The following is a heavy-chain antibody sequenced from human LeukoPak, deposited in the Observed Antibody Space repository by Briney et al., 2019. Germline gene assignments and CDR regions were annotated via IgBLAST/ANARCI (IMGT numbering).Heavy chain of an antibody. CDR1: GGSFSSHY. J-gene: IGHJ6*04. CDR2: INPRGST. CDR3: ARGLRQGSAWSWVPKEKSYQYMDV. D-gene: IGHD6-19*01. Sequence: PSETLSLTCGVSGGSFSSHYWTWIRQPPGKGLEWIGEINPRGSTNYNPSLESRVTVSADTSRNQLSLSLTSVTAADSAVYFCARGLRQGSAWSWVPKEKSYQYMDVWGTGTTVIVSS. V-gene: IGHV4-34*01.